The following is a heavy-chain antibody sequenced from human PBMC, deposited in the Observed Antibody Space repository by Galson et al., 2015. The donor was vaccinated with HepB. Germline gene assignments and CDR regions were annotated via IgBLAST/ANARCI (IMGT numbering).Heavy chain of an antibody. Sequence: SVKVSCKASGYTFTSYAMHWVRQAPGQRLEWMGWINAGNGNTKYSQKFQGRVTITRDTSASTAYMELSSLRSEDTAVYYCARDRSEDLRELRGEFDYWGQGTLVTVSS. CDR3: ARDRSEDLRELRGEFDY. CDR1: GYTFTSYA. J-gene: IGHJ4*02. CDR2: INAGNGNT. D-gene: IGHD1-26*01. V-gene: IGHV1-3*01.